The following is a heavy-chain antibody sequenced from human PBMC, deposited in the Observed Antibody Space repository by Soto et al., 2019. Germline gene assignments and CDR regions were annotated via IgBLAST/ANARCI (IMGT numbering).Heavy chain of an antibody. J-gene: IGHJ6*02. CDR3: ARAGGGITMVRGVPVYYYGMDV. CDR2: ISSSSTI. Sequence: GGSLRLSCAASGFTFSSYSMNWVRQAPGKGLEWVSYISSSSTIYYADSVKGRFTISRDNAKNSLYLQMNSLRDEDTAVYYCARAGGGITMVRGVPVYYYGMDVWGQGTTVTVSS. CDR1: GFTFSSYS. D-gene: IGHD3-10*01. V-gene: IGHV3-48*02.